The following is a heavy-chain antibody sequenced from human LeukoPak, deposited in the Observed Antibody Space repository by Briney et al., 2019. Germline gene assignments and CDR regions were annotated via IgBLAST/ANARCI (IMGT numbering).Heavy chain of an antibody. CDR1: GFTFSNYA. Sequence: PGGSLRLSCAASGFTFSNYAMTWVRQAPGKGLECVSGINANGGTSYYADSVRGRFTVSRDNSKNTLSLQMNSLRAEDSAIYYCAKTNGYFDYWGQGTPVTVSS. J-gene: IGHJ4*02. V-gene: IGHV3-23*01. CDR2: INANGGTS. CDR3: AKTNGYFDY.